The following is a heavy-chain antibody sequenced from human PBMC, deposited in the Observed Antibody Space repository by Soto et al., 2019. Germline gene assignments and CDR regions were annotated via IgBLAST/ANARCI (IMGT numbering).Heavy chain of an antibody. CDR3: GRRAVGQQLVLSIYYYYYYMDV. CDR1: GGPFSGYY. CDR2: INHSGST. V-gene: IGHV4-34*01. Sequence: PSETLSLTCAVYGGPFSGYYWSWIRQPPGKGLEWIGEINHSGSTNYNPSLKSRVTISVDTSKNQFSLKLSSVTAADTAVYYCGRRAVGQQLVLSIYYYYYYMDVWGKGTTVTVSS. D-gene: IGHD6-13*01. J-gene: IGHJ6*03.